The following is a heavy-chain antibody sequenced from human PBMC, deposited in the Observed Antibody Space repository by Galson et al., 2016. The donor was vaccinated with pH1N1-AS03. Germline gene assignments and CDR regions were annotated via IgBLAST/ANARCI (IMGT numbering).Heavy chain of an antibody. V-gene: IGHV1-8*01. CDR3: ARSFLGETDD. CDR2: MTPNNGNT. D-gene: IGHD3-16*01. J-gene: IGHJ4*02. CDR1: GYTFTTYD. Sequence: SVKVSCKASGYTFTTYDINWVRQAAGQGLEWMGWMTPNNGNTGYAQRFQGRVTMTRNTTISTAYMELGGLQSEATAVYYCARSFLGETDDWGQGTLVIVSS.